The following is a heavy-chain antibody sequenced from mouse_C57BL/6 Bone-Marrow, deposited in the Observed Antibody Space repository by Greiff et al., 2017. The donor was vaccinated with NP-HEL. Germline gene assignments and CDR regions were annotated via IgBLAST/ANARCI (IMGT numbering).Heavy chain of an antibody. CDR2: IYPGDGDT. J-gene: IGHJ3*01. D-gene: IGHD2-3*01. Sequence: VHLVESGAELVKPGASVKISCKASGYAFSSYWMNWVKQRPGKGLEWIGQIYPGDGDTNYNGKFKGKATLTADKSSSTAYMQLSSLTSEDSAVYFCARGGWLLFAYWGQGTLVTVSA. CDR1: GYAFSSYW. CDR3: ARGGWLLFAY. V-gene: IGHV1-80*01.